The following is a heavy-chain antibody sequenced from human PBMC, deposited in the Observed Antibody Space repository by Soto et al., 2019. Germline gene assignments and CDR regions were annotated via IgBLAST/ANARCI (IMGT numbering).Heavy chain of an antibody. CDR1: GFSLTTTSMG. CDR2: IYWDDDQ. Sequence: QITLKESGPPLVRPAQTLTLTCAFSGFSLTTTSMGVAWISQPPGKALVWLALIYWDDDQRYSPSLKDRPTISKDTSRSRVVLTISNMNPEDTGTYFCAHAGDYDLLSFDHWGPGTLVTVSS. V-gene: IGHV2-5*02. J-gene: IGHJ4*02. CDR3: AHAGDYDLLSFDH. D-gene: IGHD4-17*01.